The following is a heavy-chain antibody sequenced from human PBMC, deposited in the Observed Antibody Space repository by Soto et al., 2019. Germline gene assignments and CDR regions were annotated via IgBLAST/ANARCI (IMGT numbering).Heavy chain of an antibody. D-gene: IGHD1-1*01. CDR2: ISAYNGNT. J-gene: IGHJ6*02. CDR3: ASMNTKERRLWWYYGMDV. CDR1: GYTFTSYG. V-gene: IGHV1-18*01. Sequence: ASVKVSCKASGYTFTSYGISWVRQAPGQGLEWMGWISAYNGNTNYAQKLQGRVTMTTDTSTSTAYMELRSPRSDDTAVYYCASMNTKERRLWWYYGMDVWGQGTTVTVSS.